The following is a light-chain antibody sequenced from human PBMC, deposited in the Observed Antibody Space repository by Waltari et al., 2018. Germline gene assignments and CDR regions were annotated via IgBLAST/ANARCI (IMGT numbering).Light chain of an antibody. CDR1: QSVLYSSDNKNY. CDR3: QQHYTTPFT. J-gene: IGKJ3*01. CDR2: WAS. V-gene: IGKV4-1*01. Sequence: DIVITQSPDSLAVSLGERATINCKSSQSVLYSSDNKNYLAWYQQKPGQPPKLLFYWASTRESGVPDRFSGSGSGTDFTLTISSLQAEDVAVYYCQQHYTTPFTFGPGTTVDIK.